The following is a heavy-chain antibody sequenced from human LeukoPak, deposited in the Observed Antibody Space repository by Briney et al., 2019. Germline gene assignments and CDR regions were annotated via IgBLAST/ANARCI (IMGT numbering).Heavy chain of an antibody. D-gene: IGHD3-10*01. CDR2: IATSSFST. J-gene: IGHJ4*02. Sequence: GGSLRLSCTVSGFTFSDYYMNWIRQSPGKGPEWVASIATSSFSTRYADSVKGRFTISRDDAQSSLFLQLTGLRAGDTAVYYCARELNFDVGEFFFDHWGPGTLVTV. V-gene: IGHV3-11*01. CDR1: GFTFSDYY. CDR3: ARELNFDVGEFFFDH.